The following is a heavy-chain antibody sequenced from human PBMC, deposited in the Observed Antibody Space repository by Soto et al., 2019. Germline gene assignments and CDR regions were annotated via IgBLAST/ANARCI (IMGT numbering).Heavy chain of an antibody. CDR3: ARDFTKSSSWPYYFDY. J-gene: IGHJ4*02. CDR2: ISASSGST. D-gene: IGHD6-13*01. V-gene: IGHV1-18*01. Sequence: QVQLVQSGAEVKKPGASVKVSCKASGYTFTTYGISWVRQAPGQGLEWMGWISASSGSTKFAQKLQGRVTMTTDTSTTTAYMELRSLTSDDTAVYYCARDFTKSSSWPYYFDYWGQGTLVTVSS. CDR1: GYTFTTYG.